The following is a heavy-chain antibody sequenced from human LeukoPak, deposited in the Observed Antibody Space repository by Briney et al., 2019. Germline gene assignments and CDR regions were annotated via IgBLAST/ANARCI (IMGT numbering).Heavy chain of an antibody. CDR1: GGTFSSYA. D-gene: IGHD3-16*01. Sequence: ASVKVSCKASGGTFSSYAISWVRQAPGQGLEWMGGIIPIFGTANYAQKFQGRVTITADESTSTAYMELSSLRSGDTAVYYCARDGGGEAGAFDIWGQGTMVTVSS. CDR3: ARDGGGEAGAFDI. J-gene: IGHJ3*02. V-gene: IGHV1-69*13. CDR2: IIPIFGTA.